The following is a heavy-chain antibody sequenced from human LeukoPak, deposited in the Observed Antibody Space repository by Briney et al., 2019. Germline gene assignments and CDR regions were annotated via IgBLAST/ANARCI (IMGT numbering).Heavy chain of an antibody. J-gene: IGHJ4*02. D-gene: IGHD2-15*01. Sequence: SETLSLTRTVSGGSISSYYWSWIRQPPGKGLEWIGYIYYSGSTNYNPSLKSRVTISVDTSKNQFSLKLSSVTAADTAVYYCARHRYCSGGSCSLRYFDYWGQGTLVTVSS. CDR3: ARHRYCSGGSCSLRYFDY. V-gene: IGHV4-59*08. CDR2: IYYSGST. CDR1: GGSISSYY.